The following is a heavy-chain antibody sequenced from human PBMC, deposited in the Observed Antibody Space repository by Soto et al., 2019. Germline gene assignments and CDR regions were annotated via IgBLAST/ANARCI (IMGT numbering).Heavy chain of an antibody. D-gene: IGHD6-19*01. CDR2: ISGSGGST. Sequence: GGALSLCYTGSVVTFGDYAMSWVRHAPVKGLGWVSAISGSGGSTYYADSVKGRFTISRDNSKNTLYLQMNSLRAEDTAVYYCAKMSGRVAVAARGFDPWGQGTLVTVSS. CDR1: VVTFGDYA. CDR3: AKMSGRVAVAARGFDP. V-gene: IGHV3-23*01. J-gene: IGHJ5*02.